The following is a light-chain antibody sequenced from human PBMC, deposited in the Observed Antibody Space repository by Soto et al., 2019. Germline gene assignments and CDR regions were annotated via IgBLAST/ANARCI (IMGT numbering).Light chain of an antibody. Sequence: EIVMTQSPATLSASPGERATLSCRASQSVNSNLAWYQQKPGQAPSLLIYGASTRATGVPARFSGSGSGTDFTLTISSLQSEDFAVYYCQQYNNWPPYTFGQGTKLEIK. CDR2: GAS. CDR1: QSVNSN. V-gene: IGKV3-15*01. CDR3: QQYNNWPPYT. J-gene: IGKJ2*01.